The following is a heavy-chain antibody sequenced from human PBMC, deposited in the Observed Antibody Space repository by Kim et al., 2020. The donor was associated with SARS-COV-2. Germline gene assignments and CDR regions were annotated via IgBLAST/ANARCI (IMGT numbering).Heavy chain of an antibody. CDR1: GYTFTSYG. V-gene: IGHV1-18*01. D-gene: IGHD6-19*01. CDR2: IKPGGGST. J-gene: IGHJ1*01. Sequence: ASVKVSCKASGYTFTSYGIIWVRQAPGQGLEWMGWIKPGGGSTIYAQKFQGRVVMTTDTSTNTAYMELKSLASADTAVYYCARDRLGPAQWMLRGHWGQGTLVTVSS. CDR3: ARDRLGPAQWMLRGH.